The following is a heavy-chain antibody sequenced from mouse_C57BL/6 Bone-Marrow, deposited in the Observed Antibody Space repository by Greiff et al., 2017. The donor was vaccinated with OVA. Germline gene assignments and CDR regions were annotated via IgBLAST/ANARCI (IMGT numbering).Heavy chain of an antibody. Sequence: ESGPGLVKPSQSLSLTCSVTGYSITSGYYWNWIRQFPGNKLEWMGYISYDGSNNYNPSLKNRISITRDTSKNQFFLKLNSVTTEDTATYYCASYYGNYSFAYWGQGTLVTVSA. J-gene: IGHJ3*01. V-gene: IGHV3-6*01. CDR2: ISYDGSN. CDR1: GYSITSGYY. CDR3: ASYYGNYSFAY. D-gene: IGHD2-1*01.